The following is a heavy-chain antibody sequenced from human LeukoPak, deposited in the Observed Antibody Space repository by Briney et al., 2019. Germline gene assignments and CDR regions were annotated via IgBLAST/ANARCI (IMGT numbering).Heavy chain of an antibody. CDR1: GYSFTSYW. Sequence: GESLKISCKGSGYSFTSYWIGWVRQMPGKGLEWMGIIYPGDSDTRYSPSFQGQVTISADKSISTAYLQWSSLKASDTAMYYCARRRRPSEVPDAFDIWGQGTMVTVSS. D-gene: IGHD2-2*01. V-gene: IGHV5-51*01. J-gene: IGHJ3*02. CDR3: ARRRRPSEVPDAFDI. CDR2: IYPGDSDT.